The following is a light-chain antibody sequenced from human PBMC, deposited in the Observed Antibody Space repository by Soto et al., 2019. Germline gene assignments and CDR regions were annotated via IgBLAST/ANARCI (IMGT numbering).Light chain of an antibody. J-gene: IGKJ4*01. V-gene: IGKV3-20*01. Sequence: EIVLTQSPGTLSMSPGERATPSCRASQTVGPDYLAWFQQKPGQAPRLLIYDASTRAAGIPDRFSGSGSGTDFSLTFSRLEPEDFAVYFCHQYASSPLTFGGGTKVEF. CDR2: DAS. CDR1: QTVGPDY. CDR3: HQYASSPLT.